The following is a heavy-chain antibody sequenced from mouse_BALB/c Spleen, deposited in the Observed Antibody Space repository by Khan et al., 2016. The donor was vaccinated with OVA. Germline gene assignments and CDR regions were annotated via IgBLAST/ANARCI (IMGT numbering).Heavy chain of an antibody. CDR1: GYTFTNYG. V-gene: IGHV9-3-1*01. CDR3: ARPPYFSYARDY. CDR2: INTYTGEP. J-gene: IGHJ4*01. D-gene: IGHD2-10*01. Sequence: QIQLVQSGPELKKPGETVKISCKASGYTFTNYGMNWVKQSPGKALKWMGWINTYTGEPTYADDFKGRFAFSLETSASTPYLQINNLKNEDTATYFWARPPYFSYARDYWGQGTSVTVSS.